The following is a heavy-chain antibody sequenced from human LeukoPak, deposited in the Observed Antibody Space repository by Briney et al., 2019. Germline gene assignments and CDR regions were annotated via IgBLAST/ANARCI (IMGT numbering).Heavy chain of an antibody. Sequence: ASVKVSCKASGYTFTGYYMHWVRQAPGQGLEWMGWVNPNSGGTNYAQKFQGRVTMTRDTSISTAYMELSSLRSDDTALYYCARGGSYTSLFFGRGFDPWGQGTLVTVSS. CDR1: GYTFTGYY. J-gene: IGHJ5*02. CDR3: ARGGSYTSLFFGRGFDP. CDR2: VNPNSGGT. V-gene: IGHV1-2*02. D-gene: IGHD1-26*01.